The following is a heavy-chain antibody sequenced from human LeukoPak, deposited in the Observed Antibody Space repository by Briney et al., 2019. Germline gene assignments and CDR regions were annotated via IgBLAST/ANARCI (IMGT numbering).Heavy chain of an antibody. J-gene: IGHJ4*02. V-gene: IGHV3-23*01. D-gene: IGHD5-18*01. CDR3: AKDLGYPGYFDY. Sequence: PGASLRLSCAASGFTFSSYAMSWVRQAPGKGLEWVSAISSSGGSTYYAGSVKGRFTISRDNSKNTLYLQMNSLRAEDTAVYYCAKDLGYPGYFDYWGQGTLVTVSS. CDR2: ISSSGGST. CDR1: GFTFSSYA.